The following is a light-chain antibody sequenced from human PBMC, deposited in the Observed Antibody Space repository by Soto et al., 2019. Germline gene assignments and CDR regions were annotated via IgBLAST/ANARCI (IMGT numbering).Light chain of an antibody. CDR3: CSYAGSSTPVV. CDR1: SSDVGSYNL. J-gene: IGLJ2*01. V-gene: IGLV2-23*01. CDR2: EGS. Sequence: QSALTQPASVSGSPGQSITISCTGTSSDVGSYNLVSWYQQHPGKAPKLMIYEGSKRPSGLSNRFSGSKSGNTASLTISGLQAEDEADYYCCSYAGSSTPVVFGGGTQLTVL.